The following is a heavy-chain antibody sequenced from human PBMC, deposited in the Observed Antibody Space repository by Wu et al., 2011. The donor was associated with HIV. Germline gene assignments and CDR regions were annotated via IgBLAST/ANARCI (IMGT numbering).Heavy chain of an antibody. CDR3: ARESEGQRMKGFYYYMAS. CDR1: GGTFSSYA. Sequence: QVQLVQSGAEVKKPGSSVKVSCKASGGTFSSYAISWVRQAPGQGLEWMGGIIPIFGTRNDAQKFQGRITITADKSTSTAYMELSSLTSDDTAVYYCARESEGQRMKGFYYYMASGAKGPRSPSP. CDR2: IIPIFGTR. J-gene: IGHJ6*03. D-gene: IGHD1-1*01. V-gene: IGHV1-69*06.